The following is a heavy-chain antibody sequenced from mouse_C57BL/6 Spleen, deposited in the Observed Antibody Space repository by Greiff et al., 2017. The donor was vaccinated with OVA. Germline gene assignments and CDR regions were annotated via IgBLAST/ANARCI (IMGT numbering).Heavy chain of an antibody. CDR2: ISYDGSN. V-gene: IGHV3-6*01. J-gene: IGHJ3*01. CDR3: ARDPDDYDGGFAY. CDR1: GYSITSGYY. Sequence: EVQRVESGPGLVKPSQSLSLTCSVTGYSITSGYYWNLIRQFPGNKLEWMGFISYDGSNNYNPSLKNRISITRDKSKNQLFLKLNSVTTDDTATYYCARDPDDYDGGFAYWGQGTLVTVSA. D-gene: IGHD2-4*01.